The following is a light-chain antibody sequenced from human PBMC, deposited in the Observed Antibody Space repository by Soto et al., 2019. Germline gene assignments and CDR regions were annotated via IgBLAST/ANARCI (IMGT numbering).Light chain of an antibody. V-gene: IGKV1-39*01. J-gene: IGKJ4*01. CDR1: QSISSY. Sequence: DIQMTQSPSSLSASVGDRVTITCRASQSISSYLNWYQQKPGKAPKLLIYAASRLQSGVPSRFSGSGSGTDFTLTISSLQPEDFATYYCQQSYSTLVTFGGGTKVEIK. CDR2: AAS. CDR3: QQSYSTLVT.